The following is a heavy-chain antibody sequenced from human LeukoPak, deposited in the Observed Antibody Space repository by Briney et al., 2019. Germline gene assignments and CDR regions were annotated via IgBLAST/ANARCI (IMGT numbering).Heavy chain of an antibody. CDR3: ARVGPRRTAVAGINY. J-gene: IGHJ4*02. V-gene: IGHV4-34*01. D-gene: IGHD6-19*01. CDR1: GGSLSGYY. Sequence: PSETLSLTCAVYGGSLSGYYWSWIRQPPGKGLEWIGEINHSGSTNYNPSLKSRVTISVDTSKNQFSLKLSSVTAADTAVYYCARVGPRRTAVAGINYWGQGTLVTVSS. CDR2: INHSGST.